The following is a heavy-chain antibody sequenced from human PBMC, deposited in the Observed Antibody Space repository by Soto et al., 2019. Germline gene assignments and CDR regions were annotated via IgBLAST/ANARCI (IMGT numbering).Heavy chain of an antibody. V-gene: IGHV3-73*01. CDR3: TSMVRGVIDY. CDR2: IRSKANSYAT. D-gene: IGHD3-10*01. J-gene: IGHJ4*02. CDR1: GFTFSGSA. Sequence: EVQLVESGGGLVQPGGSLKLSCAASGFTFSGSAMHWVRQASGKGLEWVGRIRSKANSYATAYAASVKGRFTNSRDDSKNTAFLQMSSLKSEDTAKYYCTSMVRGVIDYWGQGTLVTVSS.